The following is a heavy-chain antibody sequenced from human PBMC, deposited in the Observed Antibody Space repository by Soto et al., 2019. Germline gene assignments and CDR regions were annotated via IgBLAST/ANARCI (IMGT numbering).Heavy chain of an antibody. V-gene: IGHV1-46*04. CDR2: INPSDGST. CDR3: ARESSGYYWVH. CDR1: GYTLTGYY. D-gene: IGHD3-22*01. J-gene: IGHJ4*02. Sequence: QVQLVQSGAEVRKPGASVRVSCKASGYTLTGYYMHWVRQAPGHGLEWMGRINPSDGSTGYTQKLQHRLTLTRDTSTSTVYMELSSLKSEDTAVYYCARESSGYYWVHWGQGTLVTVS.